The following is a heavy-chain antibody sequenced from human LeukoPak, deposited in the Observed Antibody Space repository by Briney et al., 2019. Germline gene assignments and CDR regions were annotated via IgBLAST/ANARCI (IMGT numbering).Heavy chain of an antibody. Sequence: PSVTLSLTCAVSGGSISSSNWWSWVRQPPGKGLEWIGEINHSGSTNYNPSLKSRVTISVDTSKNQFSLKLSSVTAADTAVYYCARGITDYDILTGLVQLWGQGTLVTVSS. J-gene: IGHJ4*02. CDR2: INHSGST. CDR1: GGSISSSNW. D-gene: IGHD3-9*01. V-gene: IGHV4-4*02. CDR3: ARGITDYDILTGLVQL.